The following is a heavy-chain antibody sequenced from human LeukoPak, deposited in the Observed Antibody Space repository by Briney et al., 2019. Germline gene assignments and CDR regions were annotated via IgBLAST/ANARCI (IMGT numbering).Heavy chain of an antibody. CDR2: IKQDGGEK. J-gene: IGHJ4*02. Sequence: AGGSLRLSCEASGFTFSSYWMSRVRQAPGKGLEWVANIKQDGGEKKYLDSVKGRFTISRDNAKNSMYLQMNSLRAEDTAVYYCARDEIYYDILTGYRHFDYWGQGTLVTVFS. V-gene: IGHV3-7*01. CDR3: ARDEIYYDILTGYRHFDY. D-gene: IGHD3-9*01. CDR1: GFTFSSYW.